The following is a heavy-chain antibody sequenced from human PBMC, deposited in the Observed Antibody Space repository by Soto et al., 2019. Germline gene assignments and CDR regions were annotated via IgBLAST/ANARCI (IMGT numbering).Heavy chain of an antibody. D-gene: IGHD4-17*01. CDR1: GYSFTSYW. Sequence: GESLKISCKGSGYSFTSYWIGWVRQMPGKGLEWMGIIYPGDSDTRYSPSFQGQVTISADKSISTAYLQWSSLKASDTAMYYCARPHDYGDPLALFDYWGQGTLVTVSS. J-gene: IGHJ4*02. CDR3: ARPHDYGDPLALFDY. CDR2: IYPGDSDT. V-gene: IGHV5-51*01.